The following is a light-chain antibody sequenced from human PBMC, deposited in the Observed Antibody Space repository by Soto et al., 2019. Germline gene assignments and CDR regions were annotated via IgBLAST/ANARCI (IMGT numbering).Light chain of an antibody. Sequence: QSALTQPPCASGSPGQSVTISCTGTSSDVGGYNFVSWYQHHPGKAPKLLIYEVTKRPSGVPDRFSGSKSGNTASLTVSGLQAQDEADYYCTSYAGYTIPVLFGGGTQLTVL. J-gene: IGLJ7*01. CDR2: EVT. V-gene: IGLV2-8*01. CDR3: TSYAGYTIPVL. CDR1: SSDVGGYNF.